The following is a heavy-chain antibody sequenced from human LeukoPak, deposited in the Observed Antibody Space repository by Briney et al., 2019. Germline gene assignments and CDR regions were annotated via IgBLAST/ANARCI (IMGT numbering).Heavy chain of an antibody. CDR3: ARQGGYYDSSGYYTH. D-gene: IGHD3-22*01. Sequence: GESLKISCKGSGYSFTSYWIGWVRQMPRKGLEWMGIIYPGDSDTRYSPSFQGQVTISADKSISTAYLQWSSLKASDTAMYYCARQGGYYDSSGYYTHWGQGTLVTVSS. V-gene: IGHV5-51*01. CDR2: IYPGDSDT. CDR1: GYSFTSYW. J-gene: IGHJ4*02.